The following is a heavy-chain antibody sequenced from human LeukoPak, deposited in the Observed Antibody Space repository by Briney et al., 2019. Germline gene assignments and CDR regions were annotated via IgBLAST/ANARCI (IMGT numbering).Heavy chain of an antibody. CDR1: GYTVTSYG. CDR2: ISAYNGNR. CDR3: ARNRVGETGYFDY. J-gene: IGHJ4*01. V-gene: IGHV1-18*01. D-gene: IGHD1-26*01. Sequence: ASVKVSCKASGYTVTSYGINWVRQAPGQGLEWMGWISAYNGNRNYAQRFQGRVTMTTNSSTRTAYMELRSLRSDDTAIYYCARNRVGETGYFDYWGQGTLVTVSS.